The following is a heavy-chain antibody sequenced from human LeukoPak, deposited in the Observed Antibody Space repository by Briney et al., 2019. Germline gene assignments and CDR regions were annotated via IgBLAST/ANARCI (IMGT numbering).Heavy chain of an antibody. CDR3: ARGGTYSSSPDDY. CDR1: GGSISSYY. D-gene: IGHD6-6*01. CDR2: IYYSGST. Sequence: PSETLSLTCTVSGGSISSYYWSWIRQPPGKGLEWIWYIYYSGSTNYNPSLKSRVTISVDTSKNQFSLKLSSVTAADTAVYYCARGGTYSSSPDDYWGQGTLVTVSS. J-gene: IGHJ4*02. V-gene: IGHV4-59*01.